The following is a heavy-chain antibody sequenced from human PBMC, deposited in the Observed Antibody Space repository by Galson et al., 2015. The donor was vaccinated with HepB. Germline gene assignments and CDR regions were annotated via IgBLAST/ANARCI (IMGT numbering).Heavy chain of an antibody. D-gene: IGHD3-3*01. CDR2: ISSSSSYI. Sequence: SLRLSCAASGFTFSSYSMNWVRQAPGKGLEWVSSISSSSSYIHYADSVKGRFTISRDNAKNSLYLQMNSLRAEDTAVYYCARDNGITIFGVVILARFCMDVWGKGTTVTVSS. CDR1: GFTFSSYS. V-gene: IGHV3-21*01. J-gene: IGHJ6*03. CDR3: ARDNGITIFGVVILARFCMDV.